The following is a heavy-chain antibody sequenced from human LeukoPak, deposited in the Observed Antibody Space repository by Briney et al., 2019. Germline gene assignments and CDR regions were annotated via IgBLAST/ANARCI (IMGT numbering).Heavy chain of an antibody. CDR1: GFTFSNYG. J-gene: IGHJ3*02. CDR2: IRYDGNNK. CDR3: ARERVVYHAFDI. V-gene: IGHV3-30*02. D-gene: IGHD3-3*01. Sequence: PGGSLRLSCGASGFTFSNYGMLWVRQAPGKGLDWVAFIRYDGNNKLYADTVKGRFTISRDNAKNTLYLQMNSLRAEDTAVYYCARERVVYHAFDIWGQGTMVTVSS.